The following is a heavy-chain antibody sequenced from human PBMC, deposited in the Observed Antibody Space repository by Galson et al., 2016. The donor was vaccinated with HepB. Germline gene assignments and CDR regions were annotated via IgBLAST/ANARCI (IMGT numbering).Heavy chain of an antibody. CDR3: AKDVRGDRSGLHTGGDY. Sequence: SLRLSCAASGFTFSNFGMHWVRQAPGKGLDWVAIVSYNGGLEYYGDSVKGRFTISRDNARNTLYLEMNSPRIEDTGVYYCAKDVRGDRSGLHTGGDYWGQGTLVTVSS. CDR2: VSYNGGLE. CDR1: GFTFSNFG. J-gene: IGHJ4*02. D-gene: IGHD3-22*01. V-gene: IGHV3-30*18.